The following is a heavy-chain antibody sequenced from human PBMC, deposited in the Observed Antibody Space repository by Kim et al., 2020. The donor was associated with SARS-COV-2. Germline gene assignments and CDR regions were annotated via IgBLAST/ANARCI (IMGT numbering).Heavy chain of an antibody. V-gene: IGHV4-39*01. CDR1: GGSISSSSYY. CDR2: IYYSGST. Sequence: SETLSLTCTVSGGSISSSSYYWGWIRQPPGKGLEWIGSIYYSGSTYYNPSLKSRVTISVDTSKNQFSLKLSSVTAADTAVYYCARHRAAAGRGQGPWFDPWGQGTLVTVSS. CDR3: ARHRAAAGRGQGPWFDP. J-gene: IGHJ5*02. D-gene: IGHD6-13*01.